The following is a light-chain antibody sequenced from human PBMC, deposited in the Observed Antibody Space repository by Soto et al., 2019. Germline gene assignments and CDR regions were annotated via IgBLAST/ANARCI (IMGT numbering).Light chain of an antibody. CDR3: QQYKSYPLT. Sequence: DIQMTQSPSSLSASVGDRVTITCRASQGISTWLAWYQQKPEKAPKTLIFDASTLQSGVPSRFSGSGSGTYFTLTISSVQPEDFATYYCQQYKSYPLTFGGGTKVDIK. CDR2: DAS. V-gene: IGKV1D-16*01. CDR1: QGISTW. J-gene: IGKJ4*01.